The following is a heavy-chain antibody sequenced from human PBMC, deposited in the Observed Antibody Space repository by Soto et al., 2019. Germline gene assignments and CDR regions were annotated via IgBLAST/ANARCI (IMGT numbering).Heavy chain of an antibody. J-gene: IGHJ6*02. Sequence: PSETLSLTCAVYGGSFSGYYWSWIRQPPGKGLEWIGEINHSGSTNYNPSLKSRVTISVDTSKNQFSLKLSSVTAADTAVYYCARDRIVAGGYYGMDVWGQGTTVTVSS. CDR2: INHSGST. V-gene: IGHV4-34*01. CDR3: ARDRIVAGGYYGMDV. D-gene: IGHD2-15*01. CDR1: GGSFSGYY.